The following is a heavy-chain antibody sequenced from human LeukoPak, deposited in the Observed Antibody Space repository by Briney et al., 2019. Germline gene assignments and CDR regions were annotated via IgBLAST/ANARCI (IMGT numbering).Heavy chain of an antibody. V-gene: IGHV3-21*01. J-gene: IGHJ4*02. CDR2: LCSSSSYI. D-gene: IGHD2-2*01. CDR3: ARVTCSSTSCYVGYFDY. Sequence: GGSLRLSFGAPGFTFSSFSMKWGRTGPGKGRGGVSSLCSSSSYIYYADSVKGRFTISRDNAKNSLYLQMNSLRAEDTAVYYCARVTCSSTSCYVGYFDYWGQGTLVTVSS. CDR1: GFTFSSFS.